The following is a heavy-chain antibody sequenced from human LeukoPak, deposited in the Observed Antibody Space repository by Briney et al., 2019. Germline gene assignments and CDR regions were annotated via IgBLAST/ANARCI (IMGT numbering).Heavy chain of an antibody. J-gene: IGHJ4*02. CDR1: GYTFTRYY. V-gene: IGHV1-46*01. D-gene: IGHD3-16*01. CDR2: IFPSAGNT. CDR3: VREFSGGYFDY. Sequence: ASVKVSCKASGYTFTRYYLHWVRQAPGQGLEWMGIIFPSAGNTNYAQKFQGRVTMTRDMSASTVYMDLSSPTSEDTAVYYCVREFSGGYFDYWGQGTLVTVSS.